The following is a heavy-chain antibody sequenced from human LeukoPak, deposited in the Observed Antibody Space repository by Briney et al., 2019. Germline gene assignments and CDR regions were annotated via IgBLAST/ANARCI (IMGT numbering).Heavy chain of an antibody. V-gene: IGHV3-43*02. CDR3: AKGDLRGYCSGGSRYIDY. CDR2: ISGDGGST. Sequence: QPGGSLRLSYAASGFTFDDYAMHWVRQAPGKGLEWVSLISGDGGSTYYADSVKGRFTISRDNGKNSLYLQMNSLRTEDTALYYCAKGDLRGYCSGGSRYIDYWGQGTLVTVSS. D-gene: IGHD2-15*01. J-gene: IGHJ4*02. CDR1: GFTFDDYA.